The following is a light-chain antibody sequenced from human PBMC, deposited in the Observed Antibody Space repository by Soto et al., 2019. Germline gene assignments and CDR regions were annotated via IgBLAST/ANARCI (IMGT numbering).Light chain of an antibody. CDR1: SSDVGSYNR. Sequence: QSFLTQPPSVSGSPGQSVTISCTGTSSDVGSYNRVSWYQQPPGTAPKLMIYEVSNRPSGVPDRFSGSKSGNTASLTISGLQAEDEADYYCSLYTSSSTFGVFGTGTKVTVL. CDR2: EVS. V-gene: IGLV2-18*01. J-gene: IGLJ1*01. CDR3: SLYTSSSTFGV.